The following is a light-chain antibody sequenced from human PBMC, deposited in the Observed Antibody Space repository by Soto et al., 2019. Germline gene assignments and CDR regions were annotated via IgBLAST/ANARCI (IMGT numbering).Light chain of an antibody. CDR3: QVWHSSRGV. CDR1: NIGANS. J-gene: IGLJ2*01. CDR2: DDS. Sequence: VLTQTPSVSVAPGQTARITCGGDNIGANSVHWYQQKPGQAPILVVYDDSDRPSGIPERFSGSNSGNTAALTITRVEGGDEADYYCQVWHSSRGVFGGGTQLTVL. V-gene: IGLV3-21*02.